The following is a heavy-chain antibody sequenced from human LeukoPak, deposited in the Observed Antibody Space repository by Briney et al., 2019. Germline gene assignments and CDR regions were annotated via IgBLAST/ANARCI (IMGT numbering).Heavy chain of an antibody. CDR3: ARHTGGSGTYAT. CDR2: IYYSGRT. V-gene: IGHV4-39*01. Sequence: SETLSLTCTISDGFINGYYWTWIRQPPGKGLEWIGSIYYSGRTHYNPSLKSRVTISVDTPKNQFSLKLSSVAAADTAVYYCARHTGGSGTYATWGQGTLVTVSS. D-gene: IGHD3-10*01. J-gene: IGHJ5*02. CDR1: DGFINGYY.